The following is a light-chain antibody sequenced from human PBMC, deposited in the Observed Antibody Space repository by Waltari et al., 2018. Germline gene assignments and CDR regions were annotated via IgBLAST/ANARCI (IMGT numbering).Light chain of an antibody. J-gene: IGKJ2*01. CDR3: QQYNSYST. V-gene: IGKV1-5*03. Sequence: DIEMTQSPSFLSASVGDRVTITCRACHTLNTWLAWYQQKPGKPPRVLIYKTSTLETGVPSRFSGSASGTEFTLTISSLQPDDSATYYCQQYNSYSTFGQGTKLEIK. CDR1: HTLNTW. CDR2: KTS.